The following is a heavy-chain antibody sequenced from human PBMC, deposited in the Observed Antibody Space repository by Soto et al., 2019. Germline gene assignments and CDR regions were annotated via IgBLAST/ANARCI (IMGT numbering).Heavy chain of an antibody. Sequence: GESLKISCKGSGYSFTSYWIGWVRQMPGTGLEWMAIIYPGDSDIRYNPSFQGQVTISADKSISTAYLQWSSLKASDTAMYYCARQPSNGQWYVWGQGTTVTVSS. CDR2: IYPGDSDI. CDR3: ARQPSNGQWYV. J-gene: IGHJ6*02. D-gene: IGHD6-19*01. CDR1: GYSFTSYW. V-gene: IGHV5-51*01.